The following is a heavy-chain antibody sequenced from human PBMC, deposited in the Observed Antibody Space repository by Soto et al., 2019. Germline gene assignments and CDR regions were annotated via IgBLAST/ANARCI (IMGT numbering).Heavy chain of an antibody. Sequence: SGPTLVNPTETLTLTCTVSGFSLSNARMGVSWIRQPPGKALEWLAHIFSNDEKSYSTSLKSRLTISKDTSKSQVVLTMTNMDPVDTATYYCARIRLGYDILTGYYNWFDPWGQGTLVTVSS. D-gene: IGHD3-9*01. V-gene: IGHV2-26*01. CDR1: GFSLSNARMG. J-gene: IGHJ5*02. CDR2: IFSNDEK. CDR3: ARIRLGYDILTGYYNWFDP.